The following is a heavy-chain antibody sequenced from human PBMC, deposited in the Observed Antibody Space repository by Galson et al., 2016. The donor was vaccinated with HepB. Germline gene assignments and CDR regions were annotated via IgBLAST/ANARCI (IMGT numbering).Heavy chain of an antibody. D-gene: IGHD5-24*01. J-gene: IGHJ4*02. CDR2: IYLNADK. Sequence: PALVKPTQTLTLTCTFSGFSLTTSGVGVGWIRQPPGKALEWLALIYLNADKRYSPSLKSRLTINDDTSQNHVVLTMTDLDPVDTATYYCAQTLRWLQSPSDYWGQGILVTVSS. V-gene: IGHV2-5*01. CDR3: AQTLRWLQSPSDY. CDR1: GFSLTTSGVG.